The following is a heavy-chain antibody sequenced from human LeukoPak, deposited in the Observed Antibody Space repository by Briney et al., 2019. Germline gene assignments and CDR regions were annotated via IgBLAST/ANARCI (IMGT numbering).Heavy chain of an antibody. Sequence: GASVKVSCKASGGTFTSYGISWVRQAPGQGLEWMGWISAYNGNTNYAQKLQGRVTMTTDTSTSTAYMELRSLRSDDTAVYYCARDTQSVRKLTPLDYWGQGSLVTVSS. CDR3: ARDTQSVRKLTPLDY. V-gene: IGHV1-18*01. D-gene: IGHD1-14*01. CDR2: ISAYNGNT. CDR1: GGTFTSYG. J-gene: IGHJ4*02.